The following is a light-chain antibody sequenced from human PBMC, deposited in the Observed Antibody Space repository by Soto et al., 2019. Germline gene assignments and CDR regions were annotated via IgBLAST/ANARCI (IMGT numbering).Light chain of an antibody. V-gene: IGLV1-51*02. J-gene: IGLJ2*01. CDR3: GTWDSSLSAGDVV. CDR1: SSNIGNNY. Sequence: QSVLTQPPSVSAAPGQKVTISCSGSSSNIGNNYVSWYQQLPGTAPKLLIYENNKRPSGIPDRFSGPKSGTSATLGITGLQTGDEADYYCGTWDSSLSAGDVVFGGGTKLTVL. CDR2: ENN.